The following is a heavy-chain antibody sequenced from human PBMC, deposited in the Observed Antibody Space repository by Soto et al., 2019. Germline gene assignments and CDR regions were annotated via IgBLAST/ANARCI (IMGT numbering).Heavy chain of an antibody. D-gene: IGHD3-22*01. V-gene: IGHV4-59*11. J-gene: IGHJ3*02. CDR1: GGSLTSHY. CDR2: VSHSGVT. Sequence: SETLSLTCAVSGGSLTSHYWTWIRQPPGNGLEWIGYVSHSGVTNYKPSLESRDTISVDTSKNQFSPNLRTVTAADTALFYCARGYYYDSSGVAFDIWGQGTLVTVSS. CDR3: ARGYYYDSSGVAFDI.